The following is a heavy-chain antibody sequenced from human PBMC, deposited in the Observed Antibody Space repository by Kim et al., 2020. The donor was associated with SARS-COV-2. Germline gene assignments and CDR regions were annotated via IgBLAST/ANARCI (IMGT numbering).Heavy chain of an antibody. CDR3: VAVARRDGYSVVFYY. CDR1: GYTFTDYY. J-gene: IGHJ4*02. D-gene: IGHD6-19*01. V-gene: IGHV1-2*06. Sequence: ASVKVSCKASGYTFTDYYIHWVRQAPGQGLEWMGRINPNSGGTNYAQKFQGRVTMTRDTSITTAYMELNSLISDDTAVYYCVAVARRDGYSVVFYYWGQGTLVTVSS. CDR2: INPNSGGT.